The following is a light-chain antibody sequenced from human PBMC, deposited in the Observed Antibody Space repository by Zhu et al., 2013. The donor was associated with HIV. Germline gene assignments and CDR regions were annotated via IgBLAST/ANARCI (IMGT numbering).Light chain of an antibody. J-gene: IGKJ5*01. CDR3: QQSYSNLIT. V-gene: IGKV1-39*01. CDR1: QDIRNY. Sequence: DTPMTQAPSSLSASVGDRVTITCQATQDIRNYLNWYQHKPGKAPQLLIYAASSLQSGVPSRFSGSGSGTDFTLTISSLQPEDFATYYCQQSYSNLITFGQGTRLEI. CDR2: AAS.